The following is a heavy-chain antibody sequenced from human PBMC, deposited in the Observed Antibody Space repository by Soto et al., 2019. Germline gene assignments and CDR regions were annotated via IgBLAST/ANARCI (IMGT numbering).Heavy chain of an antibody. J-gene: IGHJ6*02. D-gene: IGHD2-2*01. CDR2: IIPIFGTA. CDR1: GGTFSSYA. CDR3: ARDWGRDQLLSPYYYYGMDV. Sequence: SVKVSCKASGGTFSSYAISWVRQAPGQGLEWMGGIIPIFGTANYAQKFQGRVTITADESTSTAYMELSSLRSEDTAVYYCARDWGRDQLLSPYYYYGMDVWGQGTTVTVSS. V-gene: IGHV1-69*13.